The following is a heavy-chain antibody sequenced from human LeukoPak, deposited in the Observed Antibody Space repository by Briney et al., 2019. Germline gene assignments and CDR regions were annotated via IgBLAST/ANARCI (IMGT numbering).Heavy chain of an antibody. J-gene: IGHJ3*02. Sequence: PSGTLSLTCAVSGGSISSSNWWSWVRQPSGKGLEWIGEIYHSGSTNYNPSLKSRLTVSLDTSKNQFSLKLSSVTAADTAVYYCARDTQGIVGATDAFDIWGRGTMVTVSS. CDR2: IYHSGST. CDR3: ARDTQGIVGATDAFDI. CDR1: GGSISSSNW. D-gene: IGHD1-26*01. V-gene: IGHV4-4*02.